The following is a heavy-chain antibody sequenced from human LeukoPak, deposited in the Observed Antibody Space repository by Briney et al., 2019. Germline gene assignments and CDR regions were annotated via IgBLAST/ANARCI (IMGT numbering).Heavy chain of an antibody. CDR2: ITTSGDT. Sequence: SETLSLTCTVSGGSISSGSHYWSWIRQPAGKGLEWIGRITTSGDTTYSPSLKSRLTISVDTSRNHFSLNLRSVTAADTAVYYCARGYNSRSTFDVWGQGTVVTVSS. V-gene: IGHV4-61*02. J-gene: IGHJ3*01. CDR3: ARGYNSRSTFDV. D-gene: IGHD6-13*01. CDR1: GGSISSGSHY.